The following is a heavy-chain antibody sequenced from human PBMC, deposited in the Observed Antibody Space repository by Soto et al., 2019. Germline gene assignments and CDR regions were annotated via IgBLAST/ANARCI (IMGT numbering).Heavy chain of an antibody. J-gene: IGHJ4*02. CDR2: ISAYNGNT. Sequence: ASVKVSCKASGYTFTSYGISWVRQAPGQGLEWMGWISAYNGNTNYAQKLQGRVTMTTDTSTSTAYMELRSLRSDDTAVYYCARTRFSLLHARAARSFDYWGQGTLVTVSS. CDR3: ARTRFSLLHARAARSFDY. D-gene: IGHD6-25*01. CDR1: GYTFTSYG. V-gene: IGHV1-18*01.